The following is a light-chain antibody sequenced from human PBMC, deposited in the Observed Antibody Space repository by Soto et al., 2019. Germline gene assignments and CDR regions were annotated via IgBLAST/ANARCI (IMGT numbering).Light chain of an antibody. Sequence: VFTQSPGTLSLSPGERAALSCRSSQSFDITYLAWYQQKPGQAPRLLIYGASNRATGIPDRFSGSGSGTDFALTISRLEPEDSAVYYCQLYDRSSYTFGQGTKLEIK. CDR1: QSFDITY. CDR2: GAS. V-gene: IGKV3-20*01. J-gene: IGKJ2*01. CDR3: QLYDRSSYT.